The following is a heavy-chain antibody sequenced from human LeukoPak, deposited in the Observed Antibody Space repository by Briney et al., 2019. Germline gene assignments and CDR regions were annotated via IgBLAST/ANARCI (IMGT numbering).Heavy chain of an antibody. CDR2: INHSGST. D-gene: IGHD2-2*01. J-gene: IGHJ3*02. Sequence: SETLSLTCAVYGGSFSGYYWSWIRQPPGKRLEWIGEINHSGSTNYNPSLKSRVTISVDTSKNQFSLKLSSVTAADTAVYYCARGDIVVVPAAPSPSKRRNTAMPRRGAFDIWGQGTMVTVSS. CDR1: GGSFSGYY. CDR3: ARGDIVVVPAAPSPSKRRNTAMPRRGAFDI. V-gene: IGHV4-34*01.